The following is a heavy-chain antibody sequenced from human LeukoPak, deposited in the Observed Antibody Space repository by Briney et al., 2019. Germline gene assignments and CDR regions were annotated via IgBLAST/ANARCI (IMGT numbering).Heavy chain of an antibody. D-gene: IGHD4-17*01. V-gene: IGHV3-7*01. CDR1: GFTFSSYW. Sequence: GGSLRLSCVASGFTFSSYWMSWVRQAPGKGLEWVANIKQDGSEKYYVDSVKGRFTISRDNAKNSLYLQMNSLRAEDTAVYYCARDFTVTRGTWFDPWGQGTLVTVSS. CDR3: ARDFTVTRGTWFDP. J-gene: IGHJ5*02. CDR2: IKQDGSEK.